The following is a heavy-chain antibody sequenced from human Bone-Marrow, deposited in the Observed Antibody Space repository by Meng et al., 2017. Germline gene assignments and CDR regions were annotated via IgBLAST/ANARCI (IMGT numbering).Heavy chain of an antibody. V-gene: IGHV1-69*05. CDR3: ASGLSGSYQNWFDP. J-gene: IGHJ5*02. CDR2: IIPIFGTA. CDR1: VYTFTSYA. Sequence: QVQRVQFGAEVKKPVASVKVSCKASVYTFTSYAISWARQAPGQGLEWMGGIIPIFGTANYAQKFQGRVTITTDESTSTAYMELSSLRSEDTAVYYCASGLSGSYQNWFDPWGQGTLVTVSS. D-gene: IGHD1-26*01.